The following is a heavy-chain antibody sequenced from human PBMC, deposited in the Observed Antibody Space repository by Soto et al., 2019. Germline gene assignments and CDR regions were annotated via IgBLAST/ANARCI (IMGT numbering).Heavy chain of an antibody. CDR2: IYHSGST. D-gene: IGHD6-6*01. CDR1: GGSISSGRYS. V-gene: IGHV4-30-2*01. CDR3: AGGIAARPLGY. J-gene: IGHJ4*02. Sequence: QLQLQESGSGLVKPSQTLSLTCAVSGGSISSGRYSWSWIRQPPGKGLEWIGYIYHSGSTYYNPSLKSRVTISVDRSKNQFSLRLSSMTAADTAVYYCAGGIAARPLGYWGQGTLVTVSS.